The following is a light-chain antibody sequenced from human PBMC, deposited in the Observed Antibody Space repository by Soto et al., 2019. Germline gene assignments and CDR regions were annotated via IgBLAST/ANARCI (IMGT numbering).Light chain of an antibody. CDR3: GTWDSTSYV. V-gene: IGLV1-51*02. CDR2: ENN. J-gene: IGLJ1*01. CDR1: SSNIGNNY. Sequence: SSSNIGNNYVSWYQQLPGTAPKLLIYENNKRPSGIPDRFSGSKSGTSATLGITGLQTGDEADYYCGTWDSTSYVFGTGTKVTVL.